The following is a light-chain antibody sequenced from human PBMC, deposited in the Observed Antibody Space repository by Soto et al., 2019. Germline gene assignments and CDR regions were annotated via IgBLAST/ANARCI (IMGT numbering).Light chain of an antibody. CDR2: GTS. Sequence: EVVLTQSPCTLSLSRGERATLSCRASERIYSAYLGWYQRKPGQAPRLLIYGTSSRATGSPDRFSGSGSGTDFTLTISRLEPEDCAVDYCQQYGNSPIPFGQGTRLEI. V-gene: IGKV3-20*01. J-gene: IGKJ5*01. CDR3: QQYGNSPIP. CDR1: ERIYSAY.